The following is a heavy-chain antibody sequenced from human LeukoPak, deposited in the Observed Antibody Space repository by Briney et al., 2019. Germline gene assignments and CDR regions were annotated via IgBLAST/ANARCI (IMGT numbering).Heavy chain of an antibody. V-gene: IGHV4-30-2*02. CDR2: IYHSGST. CDR3: ARAYCSGGSCYSIDY. D-gene: IGHD2-15*01. Sequence: SQTLSLTCTVSGGSISSGGYYWSWIRQPPGKGLEWIGYIYHSGSTYYNPSLKSRVTISVDRSKNQFSLKLSSVTAADTAVYYCARAYCSGGSCYSIDYWGQGTLVTVSS. J-gene: IGHJ4*02. CDR1: GGSISSGGYY.